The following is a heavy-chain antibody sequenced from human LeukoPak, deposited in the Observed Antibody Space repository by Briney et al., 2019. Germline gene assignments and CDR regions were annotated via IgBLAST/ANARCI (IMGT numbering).Heavy chain of an antibody. D-gene: IGHD5-12*01. Sequence: GGSLRLSCAASGFTFSSYTMNWVRQAPGKGLEWLSSISGSSTYTYYVDSVKGRFTISRDNAKNSLYLQMNRLRAEDTAVYYCAGHSGYDYSPFDYGGQGTLVTVSS. J-gene: IGHJ4*02. CDR2: ISGSSTYT. CDR1: GFTFSSYT. V-gene: IGHV3-21*01. CDR3: AGHSGYDYSPFDY.